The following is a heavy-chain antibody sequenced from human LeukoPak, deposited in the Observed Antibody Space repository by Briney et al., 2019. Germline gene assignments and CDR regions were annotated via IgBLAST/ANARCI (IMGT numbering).Heavy chain of an antibody. CDR2: IYYSGST. Sequence: SETLSLTCTVSGDSISGSRYYWAWLRQPPGKGLEWIGSIYYSGSTYYSPSLKSRVTISLDTSKNQFSLKLSSVTAADTAVYYCARVSYYYDPDGFDFWGQGTMVTVSS. V-gene: IGHV4-39*02. CDR1: GDSISGSRYY. CDR3: ARVSYYYDPDGFDF. D-gene: IGHD3-22*01. J-gene: IGHJ3*01.